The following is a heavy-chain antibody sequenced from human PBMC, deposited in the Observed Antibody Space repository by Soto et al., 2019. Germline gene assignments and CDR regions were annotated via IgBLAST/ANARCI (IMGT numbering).Heavy chain of an antibody. CDR1: GVTFSSYA. CDR2: ISGSGGST. Sequence: EVQLLESGGGLVQPGGSLRLSCAASGVTFSSYAMSWVRQAPGKGLEWVSAISGSGGSTYYADAVKGRFTISRDNSKNTLYLQMNSLRAEDTAVYYCAKDGSSGWTPAEFDYWGQGTLVTVSS. V-gene: IGHV3-23*01. D-gene: IGHD6-19*01. CDR3: AKDGSSGWTPAEFDY. J-gene: IGHJ4*02.